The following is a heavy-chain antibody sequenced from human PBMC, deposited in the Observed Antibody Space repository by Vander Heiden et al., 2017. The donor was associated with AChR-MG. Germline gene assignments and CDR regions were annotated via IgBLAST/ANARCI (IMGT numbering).Heavy chain of an antibody. CDR3: AGGQKCSGGSWYFHYFDY. V-gene: IGHV4-34*01. Sequence: QVQLQQWGAGLLKPSETLSLTCAVYGGSFSGYYWSWIRQPPGKGLEWIGEINHSGSTNYNRSLKSRVTISVDTSKNQFSLKLSSVTAADTAVYYCAGGQKCSGGSWYFHYFDYWGQGTLVTVSS. J-gene: IGHJ4*02. CDR1: GGSFSGYY. CDR2: INHSGST. D-gene: IGHD2-15*01.